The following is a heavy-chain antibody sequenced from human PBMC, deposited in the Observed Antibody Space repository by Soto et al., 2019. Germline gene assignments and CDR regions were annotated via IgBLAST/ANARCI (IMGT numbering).Heavy chain of an antibody. J-gene: IGHJ4*02. Sequence: QVQLVQSGAELKKPGASVTVSCKASGYTFTGHDLHWVRQAPGQGLEWMGWIKANGGATKYARKFQGRVTMTRDTSTTTAYPELNSLRSDDTAVYFCARVGSYSDGSSYPYWGQGTLVTVSA. V-gene: IGHV1-2*02. CDR2: IKANGGAT. D-gene: IGHD6-6*01. CDR1: GYTFTGHD. CDR3: ARVGSYSDGSSYPY.